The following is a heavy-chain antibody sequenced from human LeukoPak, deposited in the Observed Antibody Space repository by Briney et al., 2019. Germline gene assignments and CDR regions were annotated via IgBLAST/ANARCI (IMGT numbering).Heavy chain of an antibody. CDR3: ARGELDGGEFDC. CDR1: GYTLTSHY. V-gene: IGHV1-2*02. CDR2: INPNSGGT. D-gene: IGHD1-26*01. J-gene: IGHJ4*02. Sequence: ASVKVSCKASGYTLTSHYMHWVRQAPGQGLEWMGWINPNSGGTNYAQKFQGRVTMTRDTSISTAYMELSRLRSDDTAVYYCARGELDGGEFDCWGQGTLVTVSS.